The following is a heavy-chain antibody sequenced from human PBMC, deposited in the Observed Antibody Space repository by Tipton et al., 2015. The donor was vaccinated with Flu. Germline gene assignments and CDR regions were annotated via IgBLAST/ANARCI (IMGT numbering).Heavy chain of an antibody. Sequence: SLRLSCAASGFSFSDYYMTWIRQAPGKGLEWISYISTSGTTIYYADSVKDRFTISRDNANNSLYLQMSSLRAEDTAVYYCARERRYCTISCSGGPYFDYWGQGTLVTVSS. CDR1: GFSFSDYY. V-gene: IGHV3-11*01. J-gene: IGHJ4*02. CDR3: ARERRYCTISCSGGPYFDY. CDR2: ISTSGTTI. D-gene: IGHD2-8*01.